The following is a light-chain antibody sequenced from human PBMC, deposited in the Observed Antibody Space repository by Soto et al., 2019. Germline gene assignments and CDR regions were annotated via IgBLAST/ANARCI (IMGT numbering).Light chain of an antibody. CDR3: QQYSSYWT. CDR2: DAS. Sequence: DIQMTQYPSTLSASVGDRVTIACRASQSISSWLAWYQQKPGKAPKFLIYDASNLESGVPSRFSGSGSGTEFTLTISSLQPDDFATYYCQQYSSYWTFGQGTKVDIK. CDR1: QSISSW. J-gene: IGKJ1*01. V-gene: IGKV1-5*01.